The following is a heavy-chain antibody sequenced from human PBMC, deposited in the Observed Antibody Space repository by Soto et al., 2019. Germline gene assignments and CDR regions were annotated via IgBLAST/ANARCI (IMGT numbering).Heavy chain of an antibody. CDR3: ARGLLQTIDY. CDR2: IWYDGSNK. Sequence: AGGSLRLSCAASGFTFSSYGMHWVRQAPGKRLEWVAVIWYDGSNKYYADSVKGRFTISRDNSKNTLYLQMNSLRAEDTAVYYCARGLLQTIDYWGQGTLVTVSS. D-gene: IGHD2-21*02. V-gene: IGHV3-33*01. J-gene: IGHJ4*02. CDR1: GFTFSSYG.